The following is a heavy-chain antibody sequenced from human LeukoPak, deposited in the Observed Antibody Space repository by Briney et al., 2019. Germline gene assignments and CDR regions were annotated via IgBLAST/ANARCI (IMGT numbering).Heavy chain of an antibody. CDR3: ARDLSVLPAAMPNYYYYYYMDV. J-gene: IGHJ6*03. CDR2: INPNSGGT. D-gene: IGHD2-2*01. Sequence: GASVKVSCKASGYTFTGYYMHWVRQAPGQGLEWMGWINPNSGGTNYAQKFQGRVTMTRDTSISTAYMELSRLRSDDTAVYYCARDLSVLPAAMPNYYYYYYMDVWGKGTTVTVSS. CDR1: GYTFTGYY. V-gene: IGHV1-2*02.